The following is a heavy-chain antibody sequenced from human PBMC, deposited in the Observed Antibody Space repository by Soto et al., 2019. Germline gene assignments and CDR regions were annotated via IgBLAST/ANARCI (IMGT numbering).Heavy chain of an antibody. CDR3: TLDRGQTVVVYAAFGI. J-gene: IGHJ3*02. CDR1: GFTFSNAW. V-gene: IGHV3-15*01. D-gene: IGHD2-2*01. Sequence: GGSLRLSCAASGFTFSNAWMSWVRQAPGKGLEWVGRIKSKTDGGTTDYAAPVKGRFTISRDDSKNTLYLQMNSLKTEDTAVYYCTLDRGQTVVVYAAFGIWGKGTMVTVSS. CDR2: IKSKTDGGTT.